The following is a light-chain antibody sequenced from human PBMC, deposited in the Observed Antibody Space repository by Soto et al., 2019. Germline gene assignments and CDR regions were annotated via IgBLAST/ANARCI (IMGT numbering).Light chain of an antibody. CDR2: DVS. J-gene: IGLJ2*01. Sequence: SALTQPASVSGSPGQSITISCTGTSSDVGAYNYVSWYQQHPGKAPKLMIYDVSDRPSGVSNRFSGSKSDNTASLTISGLQAEDEADYYCSSYTTTSPVVFGGGTKVTVL. V-gene: IGLV2-14*03. CDR1: SSDVGAYNY. CDR3: SSYTTTSPVV.